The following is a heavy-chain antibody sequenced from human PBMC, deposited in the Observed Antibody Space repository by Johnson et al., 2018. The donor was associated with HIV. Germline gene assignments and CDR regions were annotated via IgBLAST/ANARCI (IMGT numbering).Heavy chain of an antibody. CDR2: IRYDGSNK. CDR1: GFTFSSYG. V-gene: IGHV3-30*02. Sequence: QVQLVESGGGVVQPGGSLRLSCAASGFTFSSYGMHWVRQAPGKGLEWVAFIRYDGSNKYYADSVKGRFTISRDNSKNTLYLQMNSRRAEDTAVYYCAKMEFDYSNYAATLSLHDAFDIGGQGTMVTVSS. D-gene: IGHD4-11*01. J-gene: IGHJ3*02. CDR3: AKMEFDYSNYAATLSLHDAFDI.